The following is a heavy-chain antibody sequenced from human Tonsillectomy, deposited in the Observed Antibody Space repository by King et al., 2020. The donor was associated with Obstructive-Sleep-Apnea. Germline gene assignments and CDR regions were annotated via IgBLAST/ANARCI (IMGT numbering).Heavy chain of an antibody. CDR2: IYWDDDK. J-gene: IGHJ4*02. V-gene: IGHV2-5*02. D-gene: IGHD6-13*01. Sequence: TLKESGPTLVKPTQTLTLTCTFSGFSLSTRGVGVGWIRQPPGEALEWLALIYWDDDKRYRPSLKSRLTITKDTSKKQVVLRMTHMDPVETATYYCSHSFREGGGQEEAAAGLDPFDYWGQGTLVIVSS. CDR3: SHSFREGGGQEEAAAGLDPFDY. CDR1: GFSLSTRGVG.